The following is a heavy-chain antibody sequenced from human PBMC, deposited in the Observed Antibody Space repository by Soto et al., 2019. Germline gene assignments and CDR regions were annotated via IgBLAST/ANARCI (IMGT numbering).Heavy chain of an antibody. D-gene: IGHD1-26*01. V-gene: IGHV1-3*01. CDR3: ARDVGATGD. CDR1: GYTITSYP. J-gene: IGHJ4*02. Sequence: QVQLVQSGAEVKKPGASVKVSCKASGYTITSYPMHWVRQAPGQRLEWMGWINAGNGNTKYSQKFQGRVTITRDTSASTAHMELRSLRSEDTAVYYCARDVGATGDWGQGTLVTVSS. CDR2: INAGNGNT.